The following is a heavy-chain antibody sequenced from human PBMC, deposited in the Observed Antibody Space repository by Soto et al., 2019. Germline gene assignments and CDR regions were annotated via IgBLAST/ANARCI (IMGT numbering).Heavy chain of an antibody. CDR1: GGSFSGYY. V-gene: IGHV4-34*01. Sequence: QVQLQQWGAGLLKPSETLSLTCAVYGGSFSGYYCSWIRRPPGKGLEWIGEINHSGSTNYNPSLKNRVTITVDTTKNQFSLTLRSATAADTAVYYCARANILVVVAATVSWFDPWGQGTLVTFSS. J-gene: IGHJ5*02. D-gene: IGHD2-15*01. CDR3: ARANILVVVAATVSWFDP. CDR2: INHSGST.